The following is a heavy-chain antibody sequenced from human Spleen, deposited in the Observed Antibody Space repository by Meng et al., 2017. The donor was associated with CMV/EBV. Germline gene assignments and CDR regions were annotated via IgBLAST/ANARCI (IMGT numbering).Heavy chain of an antibody. CDR3: ARGRWSTVTYDIYRYFDL. J-gene: IGHJ2*01. CDR2: IYNTGGT. CDR1: TDRGYF. Sequence: TDRGYFWSWIRQCPGEGLQLIGYIYNTGGTNYHPSLEGRVAISLADSSKSRFSLTLRSVTVADTAVYFCARGRWSTVTYDIYRYFDLWGRGTLVTVSS. D-gene: IGHD4-11*01. V-gene: IGHV4-31*02.